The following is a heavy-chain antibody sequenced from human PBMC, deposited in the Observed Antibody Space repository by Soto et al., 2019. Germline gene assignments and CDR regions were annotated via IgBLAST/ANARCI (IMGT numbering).Heavy chain of an antibody. Sequence: QVQLQESGPGLVKPSQTLSLTCTVSGGSISSGGYYWSWIRQHPGKGLEWIGYIYSSGSTYYNPSPKRRFTISVDTSKNQFSLKLSSVTAADTAVYYCARQMVYNNWFDPWGQGTLVTVSS. J-gene: IGHJ5*02. CDR2: IYSSGST. CDR3: ARQMVYNNWFDP. D-gene: IGHD2-8*01. V-gene: IGHV4-31*03. CDR1: GGSISSGGYY.